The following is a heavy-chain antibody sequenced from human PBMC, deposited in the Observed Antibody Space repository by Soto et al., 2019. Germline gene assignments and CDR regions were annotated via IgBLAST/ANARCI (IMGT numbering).Heavy chain of an antibody. CDR3: AREGPRPYYYYGMDV. CDR1: GYTFSMSG. V-gene: IGHV1-18*01. Sequence: ASVKVSCKSSGYTFSMSGISWVRQAPGQELEWMGWISGYNGNTNYEQKFQDRVTMTTDTTTNTAYMELRSLRSDDTAVYYCAREGPRPYYYYGMDVWG. CDR2: ISGYNGNT. J-gene: IGHJ6*02.